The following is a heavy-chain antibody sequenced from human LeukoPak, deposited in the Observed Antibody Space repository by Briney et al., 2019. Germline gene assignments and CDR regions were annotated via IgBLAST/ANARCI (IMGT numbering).Heavy chain of an antibody. J-gene: IGHJ3*02. Sequence: GRSLRLSCAASGFTFSSYAMHWVRQAPGKGLEWVAVISYDGSNKYYADSVKGRFTISRDNSKNTLYLQMNSLRAEDTAVYYCASLQVLDAFDIWGQGTMVTVSS. CDR1: GFTFSSYA. CDR3: ASLQVLDAFDI. V-gene: IGHV3-30-3*01. CDR2: ISYDGSNK. D-gene: IGHD4-4*01.